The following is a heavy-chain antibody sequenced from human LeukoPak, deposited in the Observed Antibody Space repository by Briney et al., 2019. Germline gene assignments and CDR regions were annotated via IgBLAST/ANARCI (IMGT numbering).Heavy chain of an antibody. D-gene: IGHD1-26*01. CDR3: ARVGVGATTLYYFDY. CDR1: GGTFSSYA. CDR2: IIPIFGTA. J-gene: IGHJ4*02. V-gene: IGHV1-69*05. Sequence: SVKVSCKASGGTFSSYAISWVRQAPGQGLEWMGRIIPIFGTANYAQKFQGRVTITTDESTSTAYMELSSLRSEDTAVYYCARVGVGATTLYYFDYWGQGTLVTVSS.